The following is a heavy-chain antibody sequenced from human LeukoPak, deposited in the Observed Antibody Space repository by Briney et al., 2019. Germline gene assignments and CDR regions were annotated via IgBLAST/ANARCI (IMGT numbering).Heavy chain of an antibody. CDR1: GGSISSSSYY. Sequence: SETLSLTCIVSGGSISSSSYYWGWTRQPPGKGLEWIGSIFYSGNTYYNPSLKSRATISVDTSKNQFSLKLSSVTAADTAVYYCARHSGWSGHLDAFDIWGQGTMVTVSS. CDR2: IFYSGNT. J-gene: IGHJ3*02. D-gene: IGHD3-3*01. V-gene: IGHV4-39*01. CDR3: ARHSGWSGHLDAFDI.